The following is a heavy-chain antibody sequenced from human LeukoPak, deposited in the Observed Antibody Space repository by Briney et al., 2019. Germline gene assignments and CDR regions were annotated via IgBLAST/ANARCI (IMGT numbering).Heavy chain of an antibody. CDR3: TRSTNLEAFDI. V-gene: IGHV4-61*01. CDR2: IYYSGST. CDR1: GVSVSSGTYY. D-gene: IGHD2-8*01. Sequence: SETLSLTCTVSGVSVSSGTYYWSWIRQPPGKGLEWIGYIYYSGSTNYNPPLKSRVTVSVDTSKNQCSLKLSSVTTADTAVYYCTRSTNLEAFDIWGQGTMVTVSS. J-gene: IGHJ3*02.